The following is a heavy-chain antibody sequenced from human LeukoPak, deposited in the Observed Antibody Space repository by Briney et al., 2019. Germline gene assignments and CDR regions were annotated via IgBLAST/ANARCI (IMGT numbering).Heavy chain of an antibody. Sequence: GGSLRISCAASGFIFYNYAMTWVRQAPGKGLEWVSGISSSGGNTYYADSVKGRFTISRDNSKNTLYLQMNSLRAEDTAVYYCAKDFNPGGGSYFFPYWGQGTLVTVSS. J-gene: IGHJ1*01. CDR3: AKDFNPGGGSYFFPY. CDR1: GFIFYNYA. V-gene: IGHV3-23*01. D-gene: IGHD1-26*01. CDR2: ISSSGGNT.